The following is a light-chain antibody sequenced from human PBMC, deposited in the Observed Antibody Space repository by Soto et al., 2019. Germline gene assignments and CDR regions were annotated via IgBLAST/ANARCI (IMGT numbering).Light chain of an antibody. CDR1: SSDIGTFNY. V-gene: IGLV2-14*01. CDR2: EVS. CDR3: SSYSSTNTFV. Sequence: QSALTQPASVSGSPGQSITISCTGTSSDIGTFNYVSWYLQHPGKAPQLLISEVSNRPSGVSTRFSGSKSGSTASLTISGLQAEDEADYYCSSYSSTNTFVFGTGTQLTVL. J-gene: IGLJ6*01.